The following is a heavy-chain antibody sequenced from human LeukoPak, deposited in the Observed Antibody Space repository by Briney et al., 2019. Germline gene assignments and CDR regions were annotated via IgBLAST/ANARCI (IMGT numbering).Heavy chain of an antibody. V-gene: IGHV3-66*02. CDR1: GFTVSSNY. D-gene: IGHD3-10*02. CDR3: AREPVRGVLDY. J-gene: IGHJ4*02. CDR2: IYSGGST. Sequence: GGSLRLSCAASGFTVSSNYISWVRQAPGKGLEWVSVIYSGGSTYYADSVKGRFTISRDNSKNTLYLQMNRLRGEDTAVYYCAREPVRGVLDYWGQGTLVTVSS.